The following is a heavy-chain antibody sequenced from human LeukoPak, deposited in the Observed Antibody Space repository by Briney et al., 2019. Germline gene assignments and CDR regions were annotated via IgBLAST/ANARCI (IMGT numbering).Heavy chain of an antibody. Sequence: ASVKVSCKASGYTFTSYGISWVRQASGQGLEWMGWISAYNGNTNYAQKLQGRVTMTTDTSTSTAYMELRSLRSDDTAVYYCARDYDFWSGYQVDYWGQGTLVTVSS. CDR3: ARDYDFWSGYQVDY. CDR2: ISAYNGNT. CDR1: GYTFTSYG. V-gene: IGHV1-18*01. J-gene: IGHJ4*02. D-gene: IGHD3-3*01.